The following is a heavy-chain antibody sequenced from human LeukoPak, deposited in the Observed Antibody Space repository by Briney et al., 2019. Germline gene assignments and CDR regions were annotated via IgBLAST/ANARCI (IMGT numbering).Heavy chain of an antibody. J-gene: IGHJ4*02. CDR1: GFTFSTYW. Sequence: GGSLRLSCAASGFTFSTYWMHWVRQAPGKGLVWVSRINSDGSNTNYADSVKGRFTISRDNAKNTLYLQMNSLRAEDTAVYYCARPRGSGSGSYYDFWGQGTLVTVSS. D-gene: IGHD3-10*01. CDR2: INSDGSNT. V-gene: IGHV3-74*01. CDR3: ARPRGSGSGSYYDF.